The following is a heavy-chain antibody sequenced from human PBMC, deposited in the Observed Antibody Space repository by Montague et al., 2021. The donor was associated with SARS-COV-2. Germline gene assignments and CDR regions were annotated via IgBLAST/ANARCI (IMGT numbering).Heavy chain of an antibody. V-gene: IGHV6-1*01. J-gene: IGHJ5*02. CDR2: IYYRSKWYN. Sequence: CAISGDSVSSNSAAWNWIRQSPSRGLEWLGRIYYRSKWYNDYAVSVKSRITINPDTSKNQFSLQLNSVTPEDTAVYYCARDDPYCTNGVCYTCNWFDPWGQGTLVTVSS. CDR3: ARDDPYCTNGVCYTCNWFDP. D-gene: IGHD2-8*01. CDR1: GDSVSSNSAA.